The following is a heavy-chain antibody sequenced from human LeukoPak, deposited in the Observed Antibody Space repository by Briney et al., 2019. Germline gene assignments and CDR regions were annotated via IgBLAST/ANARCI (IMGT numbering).Heavy chain of an antibody. CDR1: GFSFSSYG. J-gene: IGHJ6*03. D-gene: IGHD3-10*01. V-gene: IGHV3-33*03. CDR2: IRFDGDNK. CDR3: ARSVYGSGSYMDV. Sequence: SLRLSCAGSGFSFSSYGMHWVRQAPGKGLEWVAVIRFDGDNKHYGEAVKGRFTISRNNAENKLYLQMNNLRAEDTAVYFCARSVYGSGSYMDVWGQGTTVTVSS.